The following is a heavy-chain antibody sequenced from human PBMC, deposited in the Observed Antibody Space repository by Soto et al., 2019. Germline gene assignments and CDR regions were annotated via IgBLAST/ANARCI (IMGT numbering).Heavy chain of an antibody. CDR2: ISAYTGNT. D-gene: IGHD1-26*01. J-gene: IGHJ6*02. CDR1: GYTFTSYG. Sequence: QVQLVQSGAEVKKPGASVKVSCKASGYTFTSYGISWVRQAPGQGLEWMGWISAYTGNTNYAQKLQGRVTMTTDTSTSTAYMELRSLRSDDTAVYYCARDQPYGRDYYYGMDVWGQGTTVTVSS. CDR3: ARDQPYGRDYYYGMDV. V-gene: IGHV1-18*01.